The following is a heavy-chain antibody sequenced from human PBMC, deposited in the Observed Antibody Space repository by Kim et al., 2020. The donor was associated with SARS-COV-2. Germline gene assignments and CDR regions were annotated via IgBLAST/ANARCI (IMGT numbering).Heavy chain of an antibody. J-gene: IGHJ4*02. V-gene: IGHV1-24*01. D-gene: IGHD6-13*01. CDR1: GYTLTELS. CDR3: ATDAPSSSWRYYFDY. CDR2: FDPEDGET. Sequence: ASVKVSCKVSGYTLTELSMHWVRQAPGKGLEWMGGFDPEDGETIYAQKFQGRVTMTEDTSTDTAYMELSSLRSEDTAVYYCATDAPSSSWRYYFDYWGQGTLVTVSS.